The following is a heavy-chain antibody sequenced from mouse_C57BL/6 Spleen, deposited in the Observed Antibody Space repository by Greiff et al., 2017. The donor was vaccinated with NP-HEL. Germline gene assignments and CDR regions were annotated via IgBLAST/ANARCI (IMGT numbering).Heavy chain of an antibody. D-gene: IGHD1-1*01. CDR3: ARDGTTVVAHWYFDV. CDR2: IWSGGST. CDR1: GFSLTSYG. J-gene: IGHJ1*03. Sequence: QVQLKQSGPGLVQPSQSLSITCTVSGFSLTSYGVNWVRQSPGKGLEWLGVIWSGGSTDYNAAFISRLSISKDNSKSQVFFKMNSLQADDTAIYYCARDGTTVVAHWYFDVWGTGTTVTVSS. V-gene: IGHV2-2*01.